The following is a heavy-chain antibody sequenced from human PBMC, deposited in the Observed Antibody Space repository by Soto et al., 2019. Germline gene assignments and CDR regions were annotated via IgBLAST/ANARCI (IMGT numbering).Heavy chain of an antibody. V-gene: IGHV4-31*03. Sequence: PSETLSLTCTVSGGPFPNGGYYWSWIRQEPGKGLEWIGYTHYSGDTSYNPSLKSRVTISLDTSMNHFSLRLSSVTAADTAVHYWARGQRFSDWFDPWGQGTLVTVSS. D-gene: IGHD3-3*01. CDR2: THYSGDT. J-gene: IGHJ5*02. CDR3: ARGQRFSDWFDP. CDR1: GGPFPNGGYY.